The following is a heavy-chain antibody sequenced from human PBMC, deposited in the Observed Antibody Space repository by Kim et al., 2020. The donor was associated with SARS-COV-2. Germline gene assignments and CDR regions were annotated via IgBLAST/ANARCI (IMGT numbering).Heavy chain of an antibody. V-gene: IGHV4-59*01. D-gene: IGHD3-10*01. CDR1: GGSISSYY. Sequence: SETLSLTCTVSGGSISSYYWSWIRQPPGKGLEWIGYIYYSGSTNYNPSLKSRVTISVDTSKNQFSLKLSSVTAADTAVYYCARYSDYYGSGSYYKRGDAFDIWGQGTMVTVSS. CDR3: ARYSDYYGSGSYYKRGDAFDI. CDR2: IYYSGST. J-gene: IGHJ3*02.